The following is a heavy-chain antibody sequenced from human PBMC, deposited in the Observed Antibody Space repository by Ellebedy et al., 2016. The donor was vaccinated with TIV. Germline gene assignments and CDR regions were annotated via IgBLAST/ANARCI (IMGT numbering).Heavy chain of an antibody. CDR3: ASYSGTYLDY. Sequence: MPSETLSLTCTVSGGSIRSYYWSWIRQPPGKGLEWIGYMYYSGSTNYNPSLKSRVTISVDTSKNQFSLKLSSVTAADTAVYYCASYSGTYLDYWGQGTLVTFSS. CDR1: GGSIRSYY. CDR2: MYYSGST. D-gene: IGHD1-26*01. V-gene: IGHV4-59*08. J-gene: IGHJ4*02.